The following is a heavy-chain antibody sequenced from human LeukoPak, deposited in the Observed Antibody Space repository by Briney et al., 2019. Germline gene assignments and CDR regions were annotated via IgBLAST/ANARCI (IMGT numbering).Heavy chain of an antibody. CDR3: ARDFREWAFDI. D-gene: IGHD3-10*01. V-gene: IGHV4-38-2*02. CDR1: GYSISSGFY. CDR2: LSHFGST. Sequence: NPSETLSLTCTVSGYSISSGFYWSWIRQPPGQGLEWIGTLSHFGSTDYNPSLKRRVIISEDTSKKQFSLKLSSVTAADTAVYYCARDFREWAFDIWGQGTMVTVSS. J-gene: IGHJ3*02.